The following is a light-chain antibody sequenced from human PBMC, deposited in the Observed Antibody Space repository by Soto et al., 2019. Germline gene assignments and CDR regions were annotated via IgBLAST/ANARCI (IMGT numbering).Light chain of an antibody. V-gene: IGKV1-33*01. CDR3: QQYYGLPPLT. Sequence: DIQITQSPASLSAAIGDRVTITCQASQNITNNLSWYQQKPGKAPNLLIYHASKLAKGVTSRFSGSGSGTDFSFIITSLQREDLATYYCQQYYGLPPLTFGQGTRLEI. CDR2: HAS. J-gene: IGKJ5*01. CDR1: QNITNN.